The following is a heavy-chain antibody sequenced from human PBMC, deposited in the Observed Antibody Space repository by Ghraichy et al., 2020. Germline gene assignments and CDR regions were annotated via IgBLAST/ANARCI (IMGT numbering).Heavy chain of an antibody. V-gene: IGHV3-23*01. J-gene: IGHJ4*02. CDR2: ISGSGGST. Sequence: GGSLRLSCAASGFTFSSSAMSWVRQAPGKGLEWVSAISGSGGSTYYADSVKGRFTISRDNSKNTLYLQMNSLRAEDTAVYYCAKDQTGVTWPEGSLLYWGQGTLVTVSS. CDR1: GFTFSSSA. CDR3: AKDQTGVTWPEGSLLY. D-gene: IGHD2-21*02.